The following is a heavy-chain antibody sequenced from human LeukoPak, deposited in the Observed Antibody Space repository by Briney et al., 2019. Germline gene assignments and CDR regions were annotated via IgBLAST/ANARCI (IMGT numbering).Heavy chain of an antibody. CDR3: ASVLDGIAAADWYFDL. D-gene: IGHD6-13*01. J-gene: IGHJ2*01. CDR2: INPSGGST. Sequence: ASVKVSCKASGYTFTSYYMHWVRQAPGQGLEWMGIINPSGGSTSYAQKFQGRVTMTRDTSTSTVYMELSSLRSEDTAVYYCASVLDGIAAADWYFDLWGRGTLVTVSS. CDR1: GYTFTSYY. V-gene: IGHV1-46*01.